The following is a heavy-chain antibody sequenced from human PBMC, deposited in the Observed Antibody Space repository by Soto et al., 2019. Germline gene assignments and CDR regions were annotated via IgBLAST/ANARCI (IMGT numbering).Heavy chain of an antibody. CDR3: ARVPAAAGVDY. CDR2: IYYSGST. V-gene: IGHV4-59*01. D-gene: IGHD6-13*01. Sequence: SETLSLTCTVSGGSISSYYWSWIRQPPGKGLEWIGYIYYSGSTNYNPSIKSRVTISVDTSKNQFSLKLSSVTAADTAVYYCARVPAAAGVDYWGQGTLVTVSS. CDR1: GGSISSYY. J-gene: IGHJ4*02.